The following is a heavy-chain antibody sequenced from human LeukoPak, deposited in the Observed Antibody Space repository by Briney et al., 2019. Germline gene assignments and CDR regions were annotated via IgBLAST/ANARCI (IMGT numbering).Heavy chain of an antibody. V-gene: IGHV3-48*01. CDR1: GFTFTTYG. J-gene: IGHJ4*02. Sequence: PGGSLRLSCAASGFTFTTYGMSWVRQAPGKGLEWVSYISSNGNTIYYADSVRGRFTISRDKAKRSLYLQMNSLRAEDTAVYYCARTVGASEGVDYWGQGTLVTVSS. CDR2: ISSNGNTI. CDR3: ARTVGASEGVDY. D-gene: IGHD1-26*01.